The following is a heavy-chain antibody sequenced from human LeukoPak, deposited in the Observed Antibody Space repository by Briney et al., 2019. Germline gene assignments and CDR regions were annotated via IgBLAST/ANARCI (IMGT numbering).Heavy chain of an antibody. CDR2: ISYDGSNK. D-gene: IGHD2-21*02. J-gene: IGHJ4*02. CDR3: ARVTTAIIGDRLSPYTPYFDY. V-gene: IGHV3-30*04. CDR1: GFTFSSYA. Sequence: GGSLRLSCAASGFTFSSYAMHWVRQAPGKGLEWVAVISYDGSNKYYADSVRGRFTISRDNSKNKLYLQMNSLRAEDTAVYYCARVTTAIIGDRLSPYTPYFDYWGQGTLVTVSS.